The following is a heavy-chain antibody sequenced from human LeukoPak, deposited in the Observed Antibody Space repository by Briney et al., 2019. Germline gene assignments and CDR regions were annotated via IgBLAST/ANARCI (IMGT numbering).Heavy chain of an antibody. V-gene: IGHV3-30-3*01. J-gene: IGHJ4*02. CDR3: AKVAPGVTGDFFDY. CDR1: GFTFSSYA. D-gene: IGHD2-21*02. Sequence: GSLRLSCAASGFTFSSYAMHWVRQAPGKGLEWVAVISYDGSNKYYADSVKGRFTISRDNSKNTLYLQMNSLRAEDTAVYYCAKVAPGVTGDFFDYWGQGTLVTVSS. CDR2: ISYDGSNK.